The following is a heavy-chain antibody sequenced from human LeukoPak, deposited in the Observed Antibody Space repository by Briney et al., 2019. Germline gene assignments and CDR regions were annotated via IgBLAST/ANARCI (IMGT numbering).Heavy chain of an antibody. CDR2: IYHSGST. J-gene: IGHJ5*02. CDR1: GYSISSGYY. D-gene: IGHD3-16*01. V-gene: IGHV4-38-2*02. Sequence: SETLSLTCTVSGYSISSGYYWGWIRQPPGKGLEWIGEIYHSGSTNYNPSLKSRVTISVDKSKNQFSLKLSSVTAADTAVYYCARDLAYVRGGPNWFDPWGQGTLVTVSS. CDR3: ARDLAYVRGGPNWFDP.